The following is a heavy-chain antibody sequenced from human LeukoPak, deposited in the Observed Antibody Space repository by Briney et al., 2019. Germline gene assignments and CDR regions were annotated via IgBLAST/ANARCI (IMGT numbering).Heavy chain of an antibody. CDR3: ARHVAHCSGGSCYWNWFDP. Sequence: PSETLSLTCTVSGGSISSSSYYWGWIRQPPGKGLEWIGSIYYSGSTYYNPSLKSRVTISVDTSKNQFSLKLSSVTAADTAVYYCARHVAHCSGGSCYWNWFDPWGQGTLVTVSS. CDR2: IYYSGST. V-gene: IGHV4-39*01. D-gene: IGHD2-15*01. CDR1: GGSISSSSYY. J-gene: IGHJ5*02.